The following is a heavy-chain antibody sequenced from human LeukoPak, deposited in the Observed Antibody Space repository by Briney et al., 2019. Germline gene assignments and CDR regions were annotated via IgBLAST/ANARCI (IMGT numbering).Heavy chain of an antibody. D-gene: IGHD5-18*01. Sequence: PGTLSLTCAVYGGSFSGYYWSWIRQPPGKGLEWMGEINHSGSTNYKPSLKRRVTISVDTHKNQFSLKLSSVTAADTTVSYCAGEGCSCGYSFVDYWGQGTLVTVP. J-gene: IGHJ4*02. CDR1: GGSFSGYY. CDR2: INHSGST. V-gene: IGHV4-34*01. CDR3: AGEGCSCGYSFVDY.